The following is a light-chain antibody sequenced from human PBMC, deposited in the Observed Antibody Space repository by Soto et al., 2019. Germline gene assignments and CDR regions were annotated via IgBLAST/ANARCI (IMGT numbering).Light chain of an antibody. V-gene: IGKV3-20*01. Sequence: EIVLTQSPGTLSLSPGERASLSCRASQSVSSYLAWYQQKPGQAPRLLIYGASNRATGIPDRFSGSGSGTDFTLTISRLEPEEFAVYYCQQYGSSPRTVGQGTKVDIK. CDR3: QQYGSSPRT. CDR1: QSVSSY. J-gene: IGKJ1*01. CDR2: GAS.